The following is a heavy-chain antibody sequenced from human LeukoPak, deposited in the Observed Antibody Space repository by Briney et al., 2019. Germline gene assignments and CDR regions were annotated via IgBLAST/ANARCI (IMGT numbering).Heavy chain of an antibody. V-gene: IGHV1-69*04. CDR2: IIPILGIA. J-gene: IGHJ4*02. CDR1: GFTFTDYY. D-gene: IGHD1-26*01. Sequence: SCAASGFTFTDYYTHWVRQAPGQGLEWMGRIIPILGIANYAQKFQGRVTMTTDTSTSTAYMELRSLRSDDTAVYYCARDAIVGASDYWGQGTLVTVSS. CDR3: ARDAIVGASDY.